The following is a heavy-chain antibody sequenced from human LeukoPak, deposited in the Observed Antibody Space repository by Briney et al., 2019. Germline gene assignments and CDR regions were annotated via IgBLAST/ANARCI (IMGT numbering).Heavy chain of an antibody. D-gene: IGHD2/OR15-2a*01. CDR1: GDSIISYY. J-gene: IGHJ5*02. Sequence: SETLSVTCTVSGDSIISYYWSWIRQSPGKGLEWIGYIYHSGITTYNPSLESRVTISVDTSKNQVSLKLSSVTAAGTAVYYCARDLRSGRATLYWFDPWGPGTLVTVSS. CDR3: ARDLRSGRATLYWFDP. V-gene: IGHV4-59*01. CDR2: IYHSGIT.